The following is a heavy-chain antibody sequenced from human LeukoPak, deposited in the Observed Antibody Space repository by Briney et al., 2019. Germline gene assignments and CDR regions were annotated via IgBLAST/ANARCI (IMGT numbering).Heavy chain of an antibody. CDR1: GGSISSYY. V-gene: IGHV4-4*07. J-gene: IGHJ4*02. D-gene: IGHD3-16*01. CDR2: VYSSGSP. CDR3: ARDFRTGGVTYYFDY. Sequence: SETLSLTCTVSGGSISSYYWSWIRQSAGKGLEWIGRVYSSGSPNYNPSLKSRVTMSVDTSKNQFSLKLSSVTAADTAVYYCARDFRTGGVTYYFDYWGQGTLVTVSS.